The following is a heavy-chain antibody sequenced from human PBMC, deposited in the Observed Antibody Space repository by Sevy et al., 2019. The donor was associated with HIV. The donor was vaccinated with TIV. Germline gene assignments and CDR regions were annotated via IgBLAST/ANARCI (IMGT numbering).Heavy chain of an antibody. CDR1: GFTFSNHA. CDR2: IRYDGSNE. CDR3: AKDRKVLLVVYAIPFDVFDI. D-gene: IGHD2-8*02. J-gene: IGHJ3*02. Sequence: GGSLSLSCAASGFTFSNHAMHWVRQAPGKGLEWVAFIRYDGSNEYYADSVKGRFTISRDNSKNTLYLQMNSLRPEDTAVYYCAKDRKVLLVVYAIPFDVFDIWAQGTMVTVSS. V-gene: IGHV3-30*02.